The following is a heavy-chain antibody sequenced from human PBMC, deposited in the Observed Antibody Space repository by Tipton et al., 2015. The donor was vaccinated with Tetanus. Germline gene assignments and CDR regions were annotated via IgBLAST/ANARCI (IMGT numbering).Heavy chain of an antibody. CDR1: GGSISSSTYY. D-gene: IGHD1-1*01. CDR2: IYSGGST. J-gene: IGHJ3*01. Sequence: TLSLTCTVYGGSISSSTYYWGWIRQPPGKGLEWIGTIYSGGSTYYNPSLKSRVTISVDTSKNQFSLKLSSVTAADTAVYYCARQTLSLERLFKPPDVLDLWGQGTMVTVSS. CDR3: ARQTLSLERLFKPPDVLDL. V-gene: IGHV4-39*01.